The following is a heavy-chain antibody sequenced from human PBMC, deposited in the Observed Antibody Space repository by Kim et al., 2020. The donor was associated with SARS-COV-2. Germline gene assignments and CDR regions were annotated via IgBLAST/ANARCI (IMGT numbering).Heavy chain of an antibody. J-gene: IGHJ5*02. CDR3: ARDTAAVGPGSSNWFDP. CDR1: GDSVSSNSAA. V-gene: IGHV6-1*01. CDR2: TYYRSKWYN. Sequence: SQTLSLTCAISGDSVSSNSAAWNWIRQSPSRGLEWLGRTYYRSKWYNDYAVSVKSRITINPDTSRNQFSLQLNSVTPEDTAVYYCARDTAAVGPGSSNWFDPWGQGTLVTVSS. D-gene: IGHD6-13*01.